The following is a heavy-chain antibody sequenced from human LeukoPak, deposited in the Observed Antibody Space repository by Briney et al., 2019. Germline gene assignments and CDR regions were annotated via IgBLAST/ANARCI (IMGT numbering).Heavy chain of an antibody. J-gene: IGHJ5*02. D-gene: IGHD3-9*01. CDR1: GFTFSSYA. CDR3: AKDWHYDIFLSGTNWFDP. Sequence: GGSLRLSCAASGFTFSSYAMSWVRQAPGKGLEWVSAISGSGGSTYYADSVKGRFTISRDNSKNTLYLQMNSLRAEDTAVYYCAKDWHYDIFLSGTNWFDPWGQGTLVTVSS. V-gene: IGHV3-23*01. CDR2: ISGSGGST.